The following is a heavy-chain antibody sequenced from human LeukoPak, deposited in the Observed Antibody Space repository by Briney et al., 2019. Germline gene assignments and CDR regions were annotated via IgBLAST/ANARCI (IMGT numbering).Heavy chain of an antibody. CDR1: GFTFSSYG. CDR3: ARDSPVVPAAMSSGLFDY. D-gene: IGHD2-2*01. J-gene: IGHJ4*02. Sequence: GGSLRLSCAASGFTFSSYGMHWVRQAPGKGLEWVAVIWYDGSNKYYADSVKGRFTISRDNSKNTLYLQMNSLRAEDTAVYYCARDSPVVPAAMSSGLFDYWGQGTLVTVSS. CDR2: IWYDGSNK. V-gene: IGHV3-33*01.